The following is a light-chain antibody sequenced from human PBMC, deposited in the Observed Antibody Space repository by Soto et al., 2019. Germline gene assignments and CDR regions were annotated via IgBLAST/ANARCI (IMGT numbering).Light chain of an antibody. CDR3: QQHNNWPYT. V-gene: IGKV3-15*01. CDR2: GGS. CDR1: QSVSSK. Sequence: EIVMTHSPATLSVSPGESATLSCRASQSVSSKLAWYQQKPGQAPRLLIYGGSTRASGIPARFSGSGSGTEFTLTISSLQSEDFVVYYCQQHNNWPYTFGQGTKVDIK. J-gene: IGKJ2*01.